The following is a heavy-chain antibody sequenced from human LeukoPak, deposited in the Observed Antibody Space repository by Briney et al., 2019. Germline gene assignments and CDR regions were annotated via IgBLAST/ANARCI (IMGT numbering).Heavy chain of an antibody. CDR3: ARVPLYDSSGTFDY. J-gene: IGHJ4*02. CDR2: INWNGGTT. CDR1: GFTFNDYG. Sequence: GGSLRLSCAASGFTFNDYGMSWVRQGPGKGLEWVSGINWNGGTTGYADSVKGRFTISRDNAKNSLYLQMNSLRAEDTAVYYCARVPLYDSSGTFDYWGQGTLVTVSS. D-gene: IGHD3-22*01. V-gene: IGHV3-20*04.